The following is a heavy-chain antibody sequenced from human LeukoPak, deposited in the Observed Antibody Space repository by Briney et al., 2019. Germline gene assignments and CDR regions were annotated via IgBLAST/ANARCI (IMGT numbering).Heavy chain of an antibody. CDR3: ARALADSRNYYLGFDY. D-gene: IGHD3-22*01. J-gene: IGHJ4*02. CDR2: ITNNGGAM. CDR1: GFTFSSYA. V-gene: IGHV3-48*04. Sequence: GGSLRLSCAASGFTFSSYAMHWVRQAPGKGPEWISYITNNGGAMFYADSLKGRLTIFRDNAKKSLYLQMNSLRPDDTALYYCARALADSRNYYLGFDYWGQGTLVTVSS.